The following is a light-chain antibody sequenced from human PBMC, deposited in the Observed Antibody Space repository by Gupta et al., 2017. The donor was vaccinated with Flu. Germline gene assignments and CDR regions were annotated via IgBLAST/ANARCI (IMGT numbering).Light chain of an antibody. CDR1: FSYIGTSY. CDR3: ATWGAIQSGWM. J-gene: IGLJ3*02. Sequence: RVTISCSVSFSYIGTSYVYWYQRFPGMAPKLLIYRSNQRLSGVSDSFSASKSGTSASLAISGLQAEEEADYYCATWGAIQSGWMFGGGTRLTVL. CDR2: RSN. V-gene: IGLV1-47*01.